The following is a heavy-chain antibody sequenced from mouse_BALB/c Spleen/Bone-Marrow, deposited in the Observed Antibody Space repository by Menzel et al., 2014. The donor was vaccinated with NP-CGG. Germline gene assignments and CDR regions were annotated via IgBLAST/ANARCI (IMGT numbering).Heavy chain of an antibody. CDR1: GSTFSDYY. Sequence: EVQLQQSGGGLVKPGGSLKLSCAASGSTFSDYYMYWVRQTPEKRLEWVATISDGGSYTYYPDSVKGRFTISRDNAKNNLYLQMSSLKSEDTAMYYCAREMAMDYWGQGTSVTVSS. CDR3: AREMAMDY. CDR2: ISDGGSYT. V-gene: IGHV5-4*02. J-gene: IGHJ4*01.